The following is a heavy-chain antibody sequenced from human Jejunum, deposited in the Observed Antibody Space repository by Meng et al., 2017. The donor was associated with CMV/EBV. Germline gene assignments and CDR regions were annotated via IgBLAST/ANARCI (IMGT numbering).Heavy chain of an antibody. Sequence: AASQFPFDSHGMHWVRQASGKGLEWISYISVGSTVINYADSVRGRFTISRENGKNSLYLQMNSLRVEDTAVYYCAREGPPYGSDLWGQGTRVTVSS. CDR1: QFPFDSHG. CDR3: AREGPPYGSDL. CDR2: ISVGSTVI. J-gene: IGHJ5*02. V-gene: IGHV3-48*04. D-gene: IGHD3-10*01.